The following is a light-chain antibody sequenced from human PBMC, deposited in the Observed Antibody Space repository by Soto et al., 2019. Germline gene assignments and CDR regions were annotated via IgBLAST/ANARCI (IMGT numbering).Light chain of an antibody. CDR3: RQYCSFPVLT. Sequence: EVVLSQSPGTLSLSTGERATLSCRASQSVTSSSIVWHQQKPGHAPRILIYGAPSSATAITARFSASGAGRDVSITISRLEQADYAVCYCRQYCSFPVLTFGGGTKVDI. J-gene: IGKJ4*01. CDR1: QSVTSSS. CDR2: GAP. V-gene: IGKV3-20*01.